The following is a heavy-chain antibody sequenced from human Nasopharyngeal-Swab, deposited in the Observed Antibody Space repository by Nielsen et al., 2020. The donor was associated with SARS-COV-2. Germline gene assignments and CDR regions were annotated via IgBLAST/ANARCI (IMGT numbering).Heavy chain of an antibody. D-gene: IGHD5-12*01. CDR3: AKDRDSGDDSGEYYYYYGMDV. V-gene: IGHV3-23*01. J-gene: IGHJ6*02. Sequence: GESLKISCAASGFTFSSYAMNWVRQAPGRGLEWVSAISGGDDSIKYADSVKGRFTISRDNSKNTLDLQMNSLRAEDTAIYYCAKDRDSGDDSGEYYYYYGMDVWGQGTTVTVSS. CDR1: GFTFSSYA. CDR2: ISGGDDSI.